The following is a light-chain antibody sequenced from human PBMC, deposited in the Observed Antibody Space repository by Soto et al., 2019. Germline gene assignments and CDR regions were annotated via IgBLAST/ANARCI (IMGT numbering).Light chain of an antibody. V-gene: IGLV2-8*01. CDR3: CSYADNNDYV. Sequence: QSALTQPPSASGSLGQSVTISCTGTSSDVGAYNYVSWYQQHTGKAPKLMIYEVTRRPSGVPDRFSGSKSGNTASLNVSGLQAEDEADYYCCSYADNNDYVFGTGTKVTVL. CDR1: SSDVGAYNY. J-gene: IGLJ1*01. CDR2: EVT.